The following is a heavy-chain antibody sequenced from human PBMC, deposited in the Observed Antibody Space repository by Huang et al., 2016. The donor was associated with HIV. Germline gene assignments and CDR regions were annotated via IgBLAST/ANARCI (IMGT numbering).Heavy chain of an antibody. Sequence: DVQLVESGGGLIKPGGSLRLSCAASDFTFSGYNMNWVRQAPGKGVEWVACISYSGSNIYYADSVKGRFTISRDNAKKSVFLQMNSLRAEDTALYYCARAVQSTLRGFDVWGRGTLVTVSS. J-gene: IGHJ3*01. CDR1: DFTFSGYN. CDR2: ISYSGSNI. V-gene: IGHV3-21*02. CDR3: ARAVQSTLRGFDV. D-gene: IGHD2-2*01.